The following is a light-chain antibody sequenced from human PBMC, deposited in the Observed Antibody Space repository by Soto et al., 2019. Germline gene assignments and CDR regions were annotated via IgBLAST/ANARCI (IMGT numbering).Light chain of an antibody. CDR1: QSVSSD. J-gene: IGKJ1*01. CDR2: GAS. V-gene: IGKV3-15*01. Sequence: EIVMTQSPATLSVSPGEKAALSCRASQSVSSDLAWYQQKPGQAPRLLIYGASTRATGIPARFSGSKSGTEFTLTISSLQSEDCAVYYCQQYNNWPRTFGLGTKVEIK. CDR3: QQYNNWPRT.